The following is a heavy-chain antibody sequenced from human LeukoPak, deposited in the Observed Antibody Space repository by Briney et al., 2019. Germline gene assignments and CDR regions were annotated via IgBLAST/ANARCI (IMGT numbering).Heavy chain of an antibody. Sequence: SETLSLTCTVSGGSISSGSYYWGWIRQPPGKGLEWIGSIYYSGSTYYNPSLKSRVTISVDTSKNQFSLKLSSVTAADTAVYYCARLRISSGWHPGRYNWFDPWGQGTLVTVSS. CDR1: GGSISSGSYY. CDR2: IYYSGST. D-gene: IGHD6-19*01. V-gene: IGHV4-39*01. CDR3: ARLRISSGWHPGRYNWFDP. J-gene: IGHJ5*02.